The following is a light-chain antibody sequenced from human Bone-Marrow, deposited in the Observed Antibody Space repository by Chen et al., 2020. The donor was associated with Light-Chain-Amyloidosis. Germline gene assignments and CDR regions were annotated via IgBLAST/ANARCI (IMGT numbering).Light chain of an antibody. CDR2: EVS. CDR3: FSVAGSSTDDV. V-gene: IGLV2-23*02. Sequence: QSALTQPASVSGSPGQSITISCTGTSSDVGSYNLVSWYQQHPGKAPQLMIYEVSKRPSGVSNRCASIKSGNAAALVILGLEAEDGACEYRFSVAGSSTDDVVGGGTKLTVL. CDR1: SSDVGSYNL. J-gene: IGLJ3*02.